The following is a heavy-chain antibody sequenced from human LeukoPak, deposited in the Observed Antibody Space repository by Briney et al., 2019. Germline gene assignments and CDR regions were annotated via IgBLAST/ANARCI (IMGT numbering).Heavy chain of an antibody. CDR3: AKVTQLRFGLRGAFDI. D-gene: IGHD3-10*01. CDR2: ISGSGGST. V-gene: IGHV3-23*01. CDR1: GFTFSSYA. J-gene: IGHJ3*02. Sequence: GGSLRLSCAASGFTFSSYAMSWVRQAPGKGLEWVSAISGSGGSTYYADSVKGRFTISRDNSKNTLYLQMNSLRAEDTAVYYCAKVTQLRFGLRGAFDIWGQGTMVTVSS.